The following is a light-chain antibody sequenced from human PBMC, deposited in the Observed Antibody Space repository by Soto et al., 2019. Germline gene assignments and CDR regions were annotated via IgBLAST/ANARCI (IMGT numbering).Light chain of an antibody. CDR1: QSVSDTY. V-gene: IGKV3-20*01. CDR3: HQYDTSPDT. Sequence: EIVLTQSPGTLSLSPGERATLSCRTSQSVSDTYLAWYQQKPGQAPRLIIDGAFTRATGIPDRFSGSGSGTDFTLTIAKVEPEDFAVYFCHQYDTSPDTFGQGTKLEI. J-gene: IGKJ2*01. CDR2: GAF.